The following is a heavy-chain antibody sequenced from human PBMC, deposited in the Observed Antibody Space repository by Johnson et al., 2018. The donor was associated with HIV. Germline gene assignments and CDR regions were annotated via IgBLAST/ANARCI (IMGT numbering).Heavy chain of an antibody. CDR1: GFTISTYG. Sequence: QVQLVESGGGVVQPGRSLRLSCVVSGFTISTYGMHWVRQAPGKGLEWVAVMYYDGSNKYYADSVKGRFTISRDNSKNTLFLQMNSLRVEDTAVYYCARGVDYYEGIEDAFDICGQGTMVTVSS. J-gene: IGHJ3*02. V-gene: IGHV3-33*01. D-gene: IGHD3-22*01. CDR3: ARGVDYYEGIEDAFDI. CDR2: MYYDGSNK.